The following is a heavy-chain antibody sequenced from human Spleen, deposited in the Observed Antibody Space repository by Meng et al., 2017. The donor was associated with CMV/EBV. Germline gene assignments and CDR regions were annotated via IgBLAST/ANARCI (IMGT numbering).Heavy chain of an antibody. CDR1: GFTFRSHG. J-gene: IGHJ4*02. Sequence: GESLKISCAVSGFTFRSHGMHWVRQAPGKGLEWVAFIRYDGSNKYYADSVKGRLIMSRDNSKNTVYLQMNSLRGEDTAVYYCAKDQGYGSGTYNYFDYWGQGTLVTVSS. CDR2: IRYDGSNK. V-gene: IGHV3-30*02. CDR3: AKDQGYGSGTYNYFDY. D-gene: IGHD3-10*01.